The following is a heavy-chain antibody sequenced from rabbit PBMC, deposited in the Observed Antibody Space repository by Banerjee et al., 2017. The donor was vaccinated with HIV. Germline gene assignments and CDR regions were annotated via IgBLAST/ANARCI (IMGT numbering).Heavy chain of an antibody. Sequence: QSLEESGGGLVKPGASLTLTCKASGFSFSSGYDMCWVRQAPGKGLEWIACIGVGTPINIHYASWAKGRFTISKTSSTTVTLQMTSLTVADTATYFCARSGAGNLYLSDLRGPGTLVTVS. V-gene: IGHV1S40*01. CDR3: ARSGAGNLYLSDL. J-gene: IGHJ4*01. CDR1: GFSFSSGYD. D-gene: IGHD4-2*01. CDR2: IGVGTPINI.